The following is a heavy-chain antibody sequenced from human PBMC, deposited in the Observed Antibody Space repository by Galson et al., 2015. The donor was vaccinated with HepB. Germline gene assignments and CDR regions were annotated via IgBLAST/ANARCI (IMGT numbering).Heavy chain of an antibody. CDR1: GFTVSSNY. V-gene: IGHV3-53*01. D-gene: IGHD4-17*01. CDR3: ARGRTHDYGDYFDC. CDR2: IYTGGDT. Sequence: SLRLSCAASGFTVSSNYMSWVHQAPGKGLEWVSVIYTGGDTFYADSVKGRFTISRDNSKNTLYLQMNRLRAEDTALYYCARGRTHDYGDYFDCWGQGTLVTVSS. J-gene: IGHJ4*02.